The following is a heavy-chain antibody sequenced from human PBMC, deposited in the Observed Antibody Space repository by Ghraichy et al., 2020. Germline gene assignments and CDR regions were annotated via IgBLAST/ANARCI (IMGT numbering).Heavy chain of an antibody. CDR1: GFTFSSYS. V-gene: IGHV3-21*01. D-gene: IGHD5-12*01. CDR2: ISYSDSYT. CDR3: ARDRGGGYVGYYYGMDV. J-gene: IGHJ6*02. Sequence: GGSLRLSCVASGFTFSSYSMNWVRQAPGKGLEWVSSISYSDSYTYYADSVKGRFTISRDNAKNSLYLQMDSLRAEDTAVFYCARDRGGGYVGYYYGMDVWGQGTTVTVSS.